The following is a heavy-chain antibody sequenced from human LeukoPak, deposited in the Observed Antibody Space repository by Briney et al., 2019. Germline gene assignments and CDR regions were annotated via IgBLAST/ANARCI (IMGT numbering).Heavy chain of an antibody. D-gene: IGHD3-10*01. V-gene: IGHV3-33*01. Sequence: GGSLRLSCAASGFTFSSYGMHWVRQAPGKGLEWVAVIWYDGSNKYYADSVKGRFTISRDNSKNTLYLQMNSLRAEDTAVYYCAREAVRVVPFPLGDYWGQGTLVTVSS. J-gene: IGHJ4*02. CDR3: AREAVRVVPFPLGDY. CDR1: GFTFSSYG. CDR2: IWYDGSNK.